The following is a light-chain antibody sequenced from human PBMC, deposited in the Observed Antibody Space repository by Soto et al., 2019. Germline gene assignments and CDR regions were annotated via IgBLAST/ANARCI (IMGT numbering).Light chain of an antibody. V-gene: IGKV3-20*01. CDR3: QQYGSSPRA. Sequence: EVVLTQSPGTLSLSPGERATLSCRASQSVSATYIAWYQQKSGQAPRLLLYGASSRATGIPDRFSGSGSGTEFTLTIDSLEPEDFATYYCQQYGSSPRAFGQGTKVEIK. CDR1: QSVSATY. J-gene: IGKJ1*01. CDR2: GAS.